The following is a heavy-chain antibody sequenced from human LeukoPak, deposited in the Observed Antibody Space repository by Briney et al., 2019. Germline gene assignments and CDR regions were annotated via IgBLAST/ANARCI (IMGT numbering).Heavy chain of an antibody. CDR1: GFTFSSYA. CDR3: AASAVAGTRFDY. J-gene: IGHJ4*02. CDR2: ISGSGGST. V-gene: IGHV3-23*01. D-gene: IGHD6-19*01. Sequence: GGSLRLSCAASGFTFSSYAMSWVRQAPGKGLEWVSAISGSGGSTYYADSVKGRFTISRDNSKNTLYLQMNSLRAEDKAVYYCAASAVAGTRFDYWGQGTLVTVSS.